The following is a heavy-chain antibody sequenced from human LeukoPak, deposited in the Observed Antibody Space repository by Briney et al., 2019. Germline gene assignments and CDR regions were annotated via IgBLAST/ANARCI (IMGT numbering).Heavy chain of an antibody. V-gene: IGHV6-1*01. J-gene: IGHJ4*02. D-gene: IGHD2-15*01. Sequence: SHTLSLTCVLARDSLSSNTAAWNWTRHSPLRGLEWLGRTFYRSKWYNDYAGSVKSRITISPDTSKNHFSLQLDSVTPEDTAMYYCARDGWPAFDYWGQGSLVTVSS. CDR3: ARDGWPAFDY. CDR2: TFYRSKWYN. CDR1: RDSLSSNTAA.